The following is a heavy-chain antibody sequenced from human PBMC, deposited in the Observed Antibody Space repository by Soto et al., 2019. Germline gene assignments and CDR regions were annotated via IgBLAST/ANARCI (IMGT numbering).Heavy chain of an antibody. V-gene: IGHV1-2*02. CDR1: GYTFSDYY. CDR2: INPNSGGT. J-gene: IGHJ4*02. CDR3: AREPATAKPEGVDF. Sequence: ASVKVSCKASGYTFSDYYIHWARQAPGQGLEWMGWINPNSGGTKYAPKFQGGVTMTRDTSITTAYMELSRLRSGDTAVYYCAREPATAKPEGVDFWGQGTLATVSS. D-gene: IGHD1-1*01.